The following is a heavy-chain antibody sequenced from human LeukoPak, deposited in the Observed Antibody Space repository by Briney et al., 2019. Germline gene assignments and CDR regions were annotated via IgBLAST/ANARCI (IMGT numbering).Heavy chain of an antibody. V-gene: IGHV4-4*09. CDR1: GGSISGYY. CDR3: ARSPSGEGLGYYYYYMDV. D-gene: IGHD3/OR15-3a*01. CDR2: IYTSGST. Sequence: PSETLSLTCAVSGGSISGYYWSWIRQPPGKGLEWIGYIYTSGSTNYNPSLKSRVTISVDTSKNQFSLKLSSATAADTSGYYCARSPSGEGLGYYYYYMDVWGKGTTVTVSS. J-gene: IGHJ6*03.